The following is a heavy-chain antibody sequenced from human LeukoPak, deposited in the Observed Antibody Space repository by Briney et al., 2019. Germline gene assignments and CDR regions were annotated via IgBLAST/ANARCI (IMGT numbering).Heavy chain of an antibody. Sequence: PSETLSLTCAVYGGSFSGYYWSWIRQPPGKGLEWIGEINHSGSTNYNPSLKSRVTISVDTSKNQFSLKLSSVAAADTAVYYCARGPPRPIAVAGLPVKRNWFDPWGQGTLVTVSS. D-gene: IGHD6-19*01. J-gene: IGHJ5*02. CDR2: INHSGST. CDR3: ARGPPRPIAVAGLPVKRNWFDP. CDR1: GGSFSGYY. V-gene: IGHV4-34*01.